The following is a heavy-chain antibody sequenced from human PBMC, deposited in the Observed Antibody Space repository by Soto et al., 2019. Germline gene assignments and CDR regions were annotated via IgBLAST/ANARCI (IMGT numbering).Heavy chain of an antibody. J-gene: IGHJ5*02. Sequence: SETLSLTCTVSGGSVSSGSYYWSWIRQPPGKGLEWIGSIYYTGSTYYNPSLKSRVTISVDTSKSQFSLKLTSVTAADTAVYYCARHGGYCSSPTCFANWFDPWGQGTLVTVSS. V-gene: IGHV4-39*01. CDR3: ARHGGYCSSPTCFANWFDP. D-gene: IGHD2-2*01. CDR1: GGSVSSGSYY. CDR2: IYYTGST.